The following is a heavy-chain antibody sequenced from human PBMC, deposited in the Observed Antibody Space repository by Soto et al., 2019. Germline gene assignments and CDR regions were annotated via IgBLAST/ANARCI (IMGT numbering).Heavy chain of an antibody. J-gene: IGHJ4*02. CDR3: ARLIAGSFDY. Sequence: SETLCLTCTVSGGSISSYYWSWIRQPPGKGLEWIGYIYYSGSTNYNPSLKSRVTISVDTSKNQFSLKLSSVTAADTAVYYCARLIAGSFDYWGQGTLVTVSS. D-gene: IGHD6-13*01. V-gene: IGHV4-59*08. CDR2: IYYSGST. CDR1: GGSISSYY.